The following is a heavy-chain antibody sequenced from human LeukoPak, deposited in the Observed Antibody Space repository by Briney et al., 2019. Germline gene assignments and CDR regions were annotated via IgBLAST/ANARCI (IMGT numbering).Heavy chain of an antibody. CDR3: ARLRGASLYYDSSGYPNYYYYYYMDV. J-gene: IGHJ6*03. CDR2: IYYSGST. V-gene: IGHV4-39*01. CDR1: GGSISSSRYY. Sequence: SETLSLTRTVSGGSISSSRYYWGWVRQPPGKGLGWIGGIYYSGSTSYHPSLKSRVPISVDTSKNQSSLKLSSVTAAAAAVYYCARLRGASLYYDSSGYPNYYYYYYMDVWGKGTTVTVSS. D-gene: IGHD3-22*01.